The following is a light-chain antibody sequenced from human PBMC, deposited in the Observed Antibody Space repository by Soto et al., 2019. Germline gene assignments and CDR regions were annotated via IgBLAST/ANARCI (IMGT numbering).Light chain of an antibody. CDR3: QQYSNWPYT. Sequence: EIVMTQSPGTLSVSPGERATPSCRASQSVSDTLVWYQQKPGQSPRLLIYGASTRATGIPARFSGGGSGTEFTLTISSLQSEDFAVYYCQQYSNWPYTFGQGTKLEIK. CDR1: QSVSDT. CDR2: GAS. V-gene: IGKV3-15*01. J-gene: IGKJ2*01.